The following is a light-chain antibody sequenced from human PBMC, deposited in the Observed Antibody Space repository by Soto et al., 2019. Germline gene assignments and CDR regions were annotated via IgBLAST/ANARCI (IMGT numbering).Light chain of an antibody. CDR1: QSVSSN. V-gene: IGKV3-15*01. CDR2: GAS. J-gene: IGKJ1*01. Sequence: EIVMTQSPATLSVSPGERATLPCRASQSVSSNLAWYQQKPGQAPRLLIYGASTRATGIPARFSGSGSGTEFTLTISSLQSEDFAVYYCQQYNNWPLWTFGQGTKV. CDR3: QQYNNWPLWT.